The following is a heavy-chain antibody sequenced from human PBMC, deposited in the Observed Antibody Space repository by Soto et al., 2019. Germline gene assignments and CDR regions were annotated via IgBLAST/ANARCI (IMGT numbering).Heavy chain of an antibody. CDR2: IYYSGST. Sequence: QVQLQESGPGLVKPSQTLSLTCTVSGGSISSGGYYWSWIRQHPGKGLEWIGYIYYSGSTYYNPSLKRRVTTSVSTSKNQFSLKLSSVTAADTAVYYCARFTTTMIVVVTRGDWFDPWGQGTLVTVSS. CDR1: GGSISSGGYY. D-gene: IGHD3-22*01. V-gene: IGHV4-31*03. J-gene: IGHJ5*02. CDR3: ARFTTTMIVVVTRGDWFDP.